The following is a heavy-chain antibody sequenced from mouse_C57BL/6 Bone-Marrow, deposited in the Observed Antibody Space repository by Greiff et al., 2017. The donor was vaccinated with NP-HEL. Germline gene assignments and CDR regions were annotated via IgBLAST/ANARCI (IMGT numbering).Heavy chain of an antibody. D-gene: IGHD1-1*01. Sequence: DVMLVESGGGLVQPGGSLKLSCAASGFTFSDYYMYWVRQTPEKRLEWVAYISNGGGSTYYPDTVKGRSTISRDNAKNTLYLQMSRLKSEDTAMYYCARLHGSSYYWYFEVWGTGTTVTVSS. CDR2: ISNGGGST. CDR3: ARLHGSSYYWYFEV. J-gene: IGHJ1*03. V-gene: IGHV5-12*01. CDR1: GFTFSDYY.